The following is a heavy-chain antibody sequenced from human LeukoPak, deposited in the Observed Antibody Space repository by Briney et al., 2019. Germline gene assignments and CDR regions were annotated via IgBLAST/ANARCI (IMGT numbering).Heavy chain of an antibody. D-gene: IGHD3-10*01. CDR1: GGSISNYH. V-gene: IGHV4-59*01. CDR2: IYSTGST. J-gene: IGHJ4*02. CDR3: ARRVNYYDSGTHGLDYFDS. Sequence: PSETLSLTCTVSGGSISNYHWSWIRQPPGKGLEWIAYIYSTGSTNYNPSLKSRVTLSVDTSKYQFSLELSSVTAADTAVYYCARRVNYYDSGTHGLDYFDSWGQGTLVTVSS.